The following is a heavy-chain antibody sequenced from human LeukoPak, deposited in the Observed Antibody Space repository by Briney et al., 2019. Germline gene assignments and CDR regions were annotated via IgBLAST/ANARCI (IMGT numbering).Heavy chain of an antibody. D-gene: IGHD3-9*01. J-gene: IGHJ4*02. CDR1: GFTFSSYS. Sequence: PGGSLRLSCAASGFTFSSYSMNWVRQAPGKGLEWVSSISSSSSYIYYADSVKGRFTISRDNAKNSLYLQMNSLRAEDTAVYYCARGKNDHDILTGLTEFDYWGQGTLVTVSS. CDR3: ARGKNDHDILTGLTEFDY. V-gene: IGHV3-21*01. CDR2: ISSSSSYI.